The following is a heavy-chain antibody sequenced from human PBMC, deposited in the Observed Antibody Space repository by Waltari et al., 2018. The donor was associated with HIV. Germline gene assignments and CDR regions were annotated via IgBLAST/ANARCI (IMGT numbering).Heavy chain of an antibody. CDR1: GFTFSSYG. D-gene: IGHD3-22*01. Sequence: QVQLVESGGGVVQPGGSLRLSCAASGFTFSSYGMHWVRPAPGKGLEWVAFIRYDGSNKYYADSVKGRFTISRDNSKNTLYLQMNSLRAEDTAVYYCAKGVYYDIETDAFDIWGQGTMVTVSS. J-gene: IGHJ3*02. V-gene: IGHV3-30*02. CDR3: AKGVYYDIETDAFDI. CDR2: IRYDGSNK.